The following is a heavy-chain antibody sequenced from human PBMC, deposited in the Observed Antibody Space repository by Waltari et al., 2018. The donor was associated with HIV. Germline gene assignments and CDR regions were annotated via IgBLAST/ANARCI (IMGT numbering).Heavy chain of an antibody. V-gene: IGHV3-21*01. Sequence: EVQLVESGGGLVKPGGSLRLSCAASGFTFTSYIMNWVRQAPGKGLEWVSSISSSSSYIYYADSVKGRFTISRDNAKNSLYLQMNSLRAEDTAVYYCAREAYYDSGGYSAYWGQGTLVTVSS. CDR3: AREAYYDSGGYSAY. J-gene: IGHJ4*02. D-gene: IGHD3-22*01. CDR2: ISSSSSYI. CDR1: GFTFTSYI.